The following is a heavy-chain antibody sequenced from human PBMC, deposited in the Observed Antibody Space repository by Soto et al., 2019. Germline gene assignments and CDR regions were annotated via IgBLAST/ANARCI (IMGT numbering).Heavy chain of an antibody. D-gene: IGHD5-12*01. J-gene: IGHJ3*02. CDR2: IIPIFGTA. CDR3: ARDPRRDGYNRQAFDI. V-gene: IGHV1-69*01. CDR1: GGTFSSYA. Sequence: QVQLVQSGAEVKKPGSSMKVSCKASGGTFSSYAISWVRQAPGQGLEWMGGIIPIFGTANYAQKFQGRVTITADESTSTAYMELSSLRSEDTAVYYCARDPRRDGYNRQAFDIWGQGTMVTVSS.